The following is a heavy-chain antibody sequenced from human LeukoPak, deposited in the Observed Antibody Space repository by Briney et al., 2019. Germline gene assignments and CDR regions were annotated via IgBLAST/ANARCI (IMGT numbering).Heavy chain of an antibody. V-gene: IGHV3-23*01. D-gene: IGHD3-22*01. J-gene: IGHJ4*02. CDR3: AKSDYYDSSGHPSSFDY. CDR1: GFTFRYYA. CDR2: ISAGGGDT. Sequence: PGGSLRLSCAASGFTFRYYAISWVRQATGKGLEWVSAISAGGGDTYYADSVKGRFTISRDNSKNTLYLQMNSLRVEDTAIYYCAKSDYYDSSGHPSSFDYWGQGTLVTVSS.